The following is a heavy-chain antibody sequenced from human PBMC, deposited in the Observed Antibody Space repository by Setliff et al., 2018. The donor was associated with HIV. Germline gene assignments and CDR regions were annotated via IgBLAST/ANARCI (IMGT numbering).Heavy chain of an antibody. CDR2: IHSSGST. J-gene: IGHJ3*02. D-gene: IGHD3-16*02. CDR3: VRVTLHDYVWGSYRPPEGAFDI. Sequence: PSETLSLTCIVSGDSITTYYWSWIRQSPAKGLEWIGYIHSSGSTYHNPSLKSRVTISVDMSKNQFSLKLSSVTAADTAVYYCVRVTLHDYVWGSYRPPEGAFDIWGQGTMVTVSS. CDR1: GDSITTYY. V-gene: IGHV4-59*13.